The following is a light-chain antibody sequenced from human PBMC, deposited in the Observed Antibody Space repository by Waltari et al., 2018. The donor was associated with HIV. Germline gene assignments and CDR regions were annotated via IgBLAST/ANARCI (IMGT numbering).Light chain of an antibody. Sequence: QSVLTQPPSASGTPGQRVSISCSGSSSNIGSNIVNWYQQLPGTAPKLLIYSNNHRPSGVPDRFSGSKSGTSASLAISGLQSEDEADYYCAAWDDSLNAWVFGGGTKLTVL. CDR1: SSNIGSNI. CDR2: SNN. V-gene: IGLV1-44*01. J-gene: IGLJ3*02. CDR3: AAWDDSLNAWV.